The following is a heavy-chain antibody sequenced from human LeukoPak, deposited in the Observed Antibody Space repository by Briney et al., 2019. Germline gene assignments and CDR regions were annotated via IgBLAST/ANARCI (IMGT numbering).Heavy chain of an antibody. V-gene: IGHV4-39*01. D-gene: IGHD3-22*01. Sequence: SETLSLTCTVSGGSISSSSYYWGWIRQPPGKGLEWIGSIYYSGSTYYNPSLKSRVTISVDTSKNQFSLKLSSVTAADTAVYYCARRSFTDDSSGPLGWFDPWGQGTLVTVSS. CDR3: ARRSFTDDSSGPLGWFDP. CDR1: GGSISSSSYY. J-gene: IGHJ5*02. CDR2: IYYSGST.